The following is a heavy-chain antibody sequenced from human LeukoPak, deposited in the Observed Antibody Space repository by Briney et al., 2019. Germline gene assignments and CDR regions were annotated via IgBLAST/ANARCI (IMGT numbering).Heavy chain of an antibody. V-gene: IGHV3-21*01. D-gene: IGHD2-2*01. J-gene: IGHJ4*02. CDR2: ISFSSDYI. CDR3: ARRYCSSTNCYAFDD. CDR1: GFTFSSYG. Sequence: PGGSLRLSCAASGFTFSSYGMHWVRQAPGKGLEWVSSISFSSDYIYYADSVKGRFTISRDNARNSLYLQMNSLRVEDTAVYYCARRYCSSTNCYAFDDWGQGTLVTVSS.